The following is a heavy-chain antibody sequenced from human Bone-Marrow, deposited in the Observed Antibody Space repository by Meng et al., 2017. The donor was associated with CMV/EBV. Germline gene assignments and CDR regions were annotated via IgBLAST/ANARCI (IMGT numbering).Heavy chain of an antibody. CDR3: AKQLREYQFMFAS. CDR1: GLTFSNYA. CDR2: VSGSGTSR. Sequence: GESLKISCAASGLTFSNYAMSWVRQAPGKGLEWVSSVSGSGTSRYYADSVKGRFTISRDNSKNTLYLQMNSLRAEDTAVYHCAKQLREYQFMFASWGQGTLVTVSS. D-gene: IGHD2-2*01. V-gene: IGHV3-23*01. J-gene: IGHJ4*02.